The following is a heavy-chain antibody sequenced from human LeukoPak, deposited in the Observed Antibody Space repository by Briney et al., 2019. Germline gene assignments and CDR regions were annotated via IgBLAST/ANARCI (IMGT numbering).Heavy chain of an antibody. D-gene: IGHD6-6*01. V-gene: IGHV4-39*07. J-gene: IGHJ3*01. CDR2: IYYTGST. CDR3: AREGLAARRGAFDL. Sequence: SETLSLTCAVSGASISGSGYYLGWIRQPPGKGLEWIGNIYYTGSTYYNASLQSRVTISIDMSKNQFSLMLNSVTAADTAVYYCAREGLAARRGAFDLWGQGTVVTVSS. CDR1: GASISGSGYY.